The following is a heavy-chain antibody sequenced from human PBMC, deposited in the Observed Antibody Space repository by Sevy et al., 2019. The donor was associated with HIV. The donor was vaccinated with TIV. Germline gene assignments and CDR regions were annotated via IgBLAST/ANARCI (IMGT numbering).Heavy chain of an antibody. CDR3: ARERYYYDSSGYFSYYYGMDV. J-gene: IGHJ6*02. CDR1: GGSISSYY. D-gene: IGHD3-22*01. V-gene: IGHV4-4*07. CDR2: IYTSGST. Sequence: SDTLSLTCTVSGGSISSYYWSWIRQPAGKGLEWIGRIYTSGSTNYNPSLKSRVTMSVDTSKNQFSLKLSSVTAADTAVYYCARERYYYDSSGYFSYYYGMDVWGQGTTVTVSS.